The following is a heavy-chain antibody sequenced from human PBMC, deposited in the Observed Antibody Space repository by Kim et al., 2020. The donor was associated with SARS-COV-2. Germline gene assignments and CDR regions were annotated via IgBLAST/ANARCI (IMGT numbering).Heavy chain of an antibody. J-gene: IGHJ6*02. CDR2: INTNTGNP. V-gene: IGHV7-4-1*02. Sequence: ASVKVSCKASGYTFTSYAMNWVRQAPGQGLEWMGWINTNTGNPTYAQGFTGRFVFSLDTSVSTAYLQISSLKAEDTAVYYCARDYSSSSYYYYGMDVWGQGTTVTVSS. D-gene: IGHD6-6*01. CDR3: ARDYSSSSYYYYGMDV. CDR1: GYTFTSYA.